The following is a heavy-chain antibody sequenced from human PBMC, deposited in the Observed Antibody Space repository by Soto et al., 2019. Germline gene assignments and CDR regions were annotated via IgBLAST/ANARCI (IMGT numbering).Heavy chain of an antibody. CDR3: ARQGYLDAFDI. Sequence: AETLSLTCTVSGGSISSYYWSWIRQPPGKGLEWIGYIYYSGSTNYNPSLKSRVTISVDTSKNQFSLKLSSVSAADTAVYYCARQGYLDAFDIWGQGTMVTVPS. J-gene: IGHJ3*02. CDR2: IYYSGST. D-gene: IGHD1-1*01. V-gene: IGHV4-59*01. CDR1: GGSISSYY.